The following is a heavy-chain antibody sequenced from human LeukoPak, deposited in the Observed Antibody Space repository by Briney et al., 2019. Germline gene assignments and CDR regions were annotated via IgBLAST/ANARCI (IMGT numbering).Heavy chain of an antibody. CDR2: IRGDTST. CDR3: ARRRGGYGDGDFDY. D-gene: IGHD4-17*01. V-gene: IGHV3-66*04. Sequence: GGSLRLSCAASGFTASSTSIIWVRQAPGKGLECVSYIRGDTSTEYAEYVRGRFTISRDDAKNTVYLQMNGLRAEDTSVYYCARRRGGYGDGDFDYWGQGTLVTVSS. J-gene: IGHJ4*02. CDR1: GFTASSTS.